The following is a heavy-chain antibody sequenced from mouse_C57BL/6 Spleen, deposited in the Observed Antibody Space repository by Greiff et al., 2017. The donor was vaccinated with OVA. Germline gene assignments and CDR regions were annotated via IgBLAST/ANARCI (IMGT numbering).Heavy chain of an antibody. CDR3: AREGYYVLAWCAY. Sequence: EVQVVESGGGLVKPGGSLKLSCAASGFTFSDYGMHWVRQAPEKGLEWVAYISSGSSTIYYADTVKGRFTISRDNAKNTLFLQMTSLRSEDTAVYYCAREGYYVLAWCAYWGQGTLVTVSA. CDR1: GFTFSDYG. V-gene: IGHV5-17*01. D-gene: IGHD2-3*01. J-gene: IGHJ3*01. CDR2: ISSGSSTI.